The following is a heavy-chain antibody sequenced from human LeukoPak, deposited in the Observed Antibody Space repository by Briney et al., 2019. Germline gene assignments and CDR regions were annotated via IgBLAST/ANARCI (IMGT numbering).Heavy chain of an antibody. J-gene: IGHJ4*02. CDR3: ARVTYYDISFDY. Sequence: SETLSLTCAVYGGSFSGYYWSWIRQPPGKGLEWIGEINHSGSTNYNPSLKSRVTISVDTSKSQFSLKLSSVTAADTAVYYCARVTYYDISFDYWGQGTLVTVSS. V-gene: IGHV4-34*01. CDR2: INHSGST. CDR1: GGSFSGYY. D-gene: IGHD3-9*01.